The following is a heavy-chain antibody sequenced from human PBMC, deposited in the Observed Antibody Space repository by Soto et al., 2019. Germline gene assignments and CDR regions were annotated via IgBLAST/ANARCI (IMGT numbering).Heavy chain of an antibody. CDR1: GGSFSGYY. CDR3: ARGQRYFDWLLWAFDY. V-gene: IGHV4-34*01. D-gene: IGHD3-9*01. Sequence: KPSETLSLTCAVYGGSFSGYYWSWIRQPPGKGLEWIGEINHSGSTNYNPSLKSRVTISVDTSKNQFSLKLSSVTAADTAVYYCARGQRYFDWLLWAFDYWGQGTLVTVSS. CDR2: INHSGST. J-gene: IGHJ4*02.